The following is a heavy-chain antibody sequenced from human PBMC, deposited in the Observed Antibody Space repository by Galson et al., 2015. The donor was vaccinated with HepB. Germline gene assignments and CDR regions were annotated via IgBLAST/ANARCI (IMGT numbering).Heavy chain of an antibody. J-gene: IGHJ4*02. Sequence: SETPLTCAVYGGSFSDYYYTWIRQSPGKGLEWIGEIKHSGSTNYQPSLKSRVTISVDTSKNEFSLKLSSLTAADTAVYYCARVGVSKFGGALVVPYYFDYWGQGTLVTVSS. D-gene: IGHD3-16*02. V-gene: IGHV4-34*01. CDR3: ARVGVSKFGGALVVPYYFDY. CDR1: GGSFSDYY. CDR2: IKHSGST.